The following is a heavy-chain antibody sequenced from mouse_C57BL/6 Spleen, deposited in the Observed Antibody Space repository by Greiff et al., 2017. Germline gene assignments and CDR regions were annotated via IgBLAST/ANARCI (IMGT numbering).Heavy chain of an antibody. Sequence: VQLQQPGAELVMPGASVKLSCKASGYTFTSYWMHWVKQRPGQGLEWIGEIDPSDSYTNYNQKFKGKSTLTVDKSSSTAYMQRSSLTSEDSAVYYCARKGEGYGVYWYFDVWGTGTTVTVSS. CDR3: ARKGEGYGVYWYFDV. D-gene: IGHD2-2*01. V-gene: IGHV1-69*01. CDR1: GYTFTSYW. J-gene: IGHJ1*03. CDR2: IDPSDSYT.